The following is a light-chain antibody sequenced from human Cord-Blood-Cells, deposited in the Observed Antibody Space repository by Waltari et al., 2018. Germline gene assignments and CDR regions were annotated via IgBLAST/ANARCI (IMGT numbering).Light chain of an antibody. CDR1: TGAVTSGYY. CDR3: LLYYGGAWV. CDR2: STS. Sequence: QTVVTQEPSLTVSPGGTVTLTCASSTGAVTSGYYPNWFQQKPGQAPRALIYSTSTKHPWTPARFSGSLLGGKAALTLSGVQPEDEAEYYCLLYYGGAWVFGGGTKLTVL. J-gene: IGLJ3*02. V-gene: IGLV7-43*01.